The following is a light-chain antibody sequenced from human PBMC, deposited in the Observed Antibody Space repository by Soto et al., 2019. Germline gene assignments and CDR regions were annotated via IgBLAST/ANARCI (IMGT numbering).Light chain of an antibody. CDR3: QHYGTSAL. CDR1: QSVSSSY. CDR2: GAS. J-gene: IGKJ3*01. Sequence: EIVLTQSPGTLSLSPGERATLSCRASQSVSSSYLAWYQQKPGQAPRLLIYGASSRATGIPDRFSGSGSGTDFTLTISRLEPEDFAXXXXQHYGTSALFGPGTKVDIK. V-gene: IGKV3-20*01.